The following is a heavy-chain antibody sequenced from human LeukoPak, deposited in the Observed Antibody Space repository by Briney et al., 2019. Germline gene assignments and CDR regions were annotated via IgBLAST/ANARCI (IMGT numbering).Heavy chain of an antibody. CDR3: TGDGSSWYELDY. V-gene: IGHV3-49*04. J-gene: IGHJ4*02. D-gene: IGHD6-13*01. CDR2: IRSKAYGGTT. Sequence: GGSLRLSCTASGFTFGDYAMSWVRQAPGKGLEWVGFIRSKAYGGTTEYAASVKGRFTISRDDSKSIAYLQMNSLKTEDTAVYYCTGDGSSWYELDYWGQGTLVTVSS. CDR1: GFTFGDYA.